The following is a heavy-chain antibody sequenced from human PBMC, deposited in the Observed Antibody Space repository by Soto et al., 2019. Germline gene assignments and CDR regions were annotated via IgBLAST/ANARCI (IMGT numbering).Heavy chain of an antibody. Sequence: QVQLQESGPGLVKPSETLSLTCSVSGGSISSNWWSWVRQPPGNGLEWIGEIHHSGTTNYNPSLRSRVTIAVDKSKNQLSLNLNSVTAAVTAFYYCARNIALATMRGFEYWGQGNLVTVSS. CDR3: ARNIALATMRGFEY. J-gene: IGHJ4*02. CDR1: GGSISSNW. CDR2: IHHSGTT. D-gene: IGHD6-19*01. V-gene: IGHV4-4*02.